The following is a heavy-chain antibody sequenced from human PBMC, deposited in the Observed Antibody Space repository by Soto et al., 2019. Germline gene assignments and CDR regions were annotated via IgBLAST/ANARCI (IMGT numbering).Heavy chain of an antibody. D-gene: IGHD4-17*01. V-gene: IGHV3-21*01. CDR1: GFTFSSYS. CDR3: ARDEGYGDYNFDY. J-gene: IGHJ4*02. Sequence: PGGSLRLSCAASGFTFSSYSMNWVRQAPGKGLEWVSSISSSSSYIYYAESVKGRFTISRDNAKNSLYLQMNSLRAEDTAVYYCARDEGYGDYNFDYWGQGTLVTVSS. CDR2: ISSSSSYI.